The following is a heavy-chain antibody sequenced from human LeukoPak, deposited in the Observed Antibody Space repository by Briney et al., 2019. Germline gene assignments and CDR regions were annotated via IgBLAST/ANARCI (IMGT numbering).Heavy chain of an antibody. V-gene: IGHV1-18*01. Sequence: GASVXAXXXXXXXXXXXXGXXWVRQXPGQGLEWMGWISAYNGNTNYAQKLQGRVTMTTDTSTSTAYMELRSLRSDAPAVYYCARENYYGSGSYRCWGQGTLVTVSS. CDR3: ARENYYGSGSYRC. CDR1: XXXXXXXG. D-gene: IGHD3-10*01. CDR2: ISAYNGNT. J-gene: IGHJ4*02.